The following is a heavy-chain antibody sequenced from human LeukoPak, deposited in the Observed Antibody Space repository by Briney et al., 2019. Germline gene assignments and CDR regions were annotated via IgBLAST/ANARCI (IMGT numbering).Heavy chain of an antibody. CDR2: ISAYNGNT. CDR3: ARDRMRTTATTTFDY. V-gene: IGHV1-18*01. Sequence: AASVKVSCKASGYTFTSYGISWVRQAPGQGLEWMGWISAYNGNTNYAQKLQGRVTMTTDTSTSTAYMELRSLRSDDTAVYYCARDRMRTTATTTFDYWGQGTLVTVSS. D-gene: IGHD4-17*01. CDR1: GYTFTSYG. J-gene: IGHJ4*02.